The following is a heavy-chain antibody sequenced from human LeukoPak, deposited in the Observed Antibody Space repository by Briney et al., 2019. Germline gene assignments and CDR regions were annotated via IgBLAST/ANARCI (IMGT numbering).Heavy chain of an antibody. CDR3: ARGIAAPIDY. J-gene: IGHJ4*02. V-gene: IGHV3-21*01. Sequence: PGGSLRLSCAASGFTFSSYSMNRVRQAPGKGLEWVSSISSSSSYIYYADSVKGRFTISRDNAKNSLYLQMNSLRAEDTAAYYCARGIAAPIDYWGQGTLVTVSS. CDR2: ISSSSSYI. CDR1: GFTFSSYS. D-gene: IGHD6-13*01.